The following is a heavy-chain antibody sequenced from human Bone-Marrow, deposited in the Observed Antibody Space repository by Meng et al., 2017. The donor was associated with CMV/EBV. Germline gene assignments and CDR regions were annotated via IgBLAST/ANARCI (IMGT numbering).Heavy chain of an antibody. V-gene: IGHV1-3*01. CDR2: INAGNGNT. D-gene: IGHD5-18*01. CDR3: ARDWNIPGYSYGYFDY. CDR1: GYTFNSYA. J-gene: IGHJ4*02. Sequence: QVQLVQSGAEVKKPGASVTVSCKAAGYTFNSYAIHWVRQAPGQRLEWMGWINAGNGNTKYSQKFQGRVTITRDTSASTAYMELSSLRSEDTAVYYCARDWNIPGYSYGYFDYWGQGTLVTVSS.